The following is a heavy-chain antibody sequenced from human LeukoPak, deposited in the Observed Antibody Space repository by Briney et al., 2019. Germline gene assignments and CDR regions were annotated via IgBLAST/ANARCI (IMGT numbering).Heavy chain of an antibody. CDR2: IYYTGST. CDR3: ARQAGTLDAFDI. J-gene: IGHJ3*02. D-gene: IGHD6-19*01. V-gene: IGHV4-59*08. Sequence: PSETLSLTCTVSGDSISSYYWSWIRQPPGKGLEYIGYIYYTGSTNYNPSLKSRVTISIDTSKNQFSLRLTSVTAEDTAVYYCARQAGTLDAFDIWGQGTMVTVSS. CDR1: GDSISSYY.